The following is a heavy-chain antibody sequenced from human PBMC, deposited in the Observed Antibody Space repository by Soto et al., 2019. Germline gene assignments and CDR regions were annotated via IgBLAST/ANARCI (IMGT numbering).Heavy chain of an antibody. J-gene: IGHJ5*02. Sequence: RASVKVSCKASGYTFTGYYMHWVRQAPGQGLEWMGWINPNSGGTNYAQKFQGRVTMTRDTSISTAYMELSRLRSDDTAVYYCAREPKLLWSGMGGVDPWGQGTLVTVSS. CDR3: AREPKLLWSGMGGVDP. V-gene: IGHV1-2*02. CDR2: INPNSGGT. D-gene: IGHD3-10*01. CDR1: GYTFTGYY.